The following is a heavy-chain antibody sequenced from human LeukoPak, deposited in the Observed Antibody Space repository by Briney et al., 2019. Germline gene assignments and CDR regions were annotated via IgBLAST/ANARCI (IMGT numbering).Heavy chain of an antibody. Sequence: GRSLRLSCAASGFTFSSYGMHWVRQAPGKGLEWVAVISYDGSNKYYAGSVKGRFTISRDNSKNTLYLQMNSLRAEDTAVYYCAKVLVDGYNYSDYWGQGTLVTVSS. CDR2: ISYDGSNK. D-gene: IGHD5-24*01. CDR1: GFTFSSYG. CDR3: AKVLVDGYNYSDY. V-gene: IGHV3-30*18. J-gene: IGHJ4*02.